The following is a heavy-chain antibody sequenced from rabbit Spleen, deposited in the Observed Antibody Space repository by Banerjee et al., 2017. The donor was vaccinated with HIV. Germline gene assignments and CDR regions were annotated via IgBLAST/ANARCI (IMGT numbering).Heavy chain of an antibody. D-gene: IGHD3-1*01. CDR2: INAVTGKP. J-gene: IGHJ4*01. V-gene: IGHV1S45*01. Sequence: QERLLESGGGLVKPEGSLKLSCTGSGFSFSNKAVMCWVRQAPGKGLEWIACINAVTGKPIYASWVNGRFTISKPSSTTVFLQMTSLTAADTATYFCARDLASVVGWNFNLWGPGTLVTVS. CDR3: ARDLASVVGWNFNL. CDR1: GFSFSNKAV.